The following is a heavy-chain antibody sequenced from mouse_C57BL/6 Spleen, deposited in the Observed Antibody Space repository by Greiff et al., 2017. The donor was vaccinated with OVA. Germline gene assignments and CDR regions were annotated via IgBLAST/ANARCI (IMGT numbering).Heavy chain of an antibody. Sequence: EVKLVESGGGLVQPGGSLKLSCAASGFTFSDYGMAWVRQAPRKGPEWVAFISNLAYSIYYADTVTGRFTISRENAKNTLYLEMSSLRSEDTAMYYCARHTTVVGGDAMDYWGQGTSVTVSS. CDR1: GFTFSDYG. CDR2: ISNLAYSI. J-gene: IGHJ4*01. V-gene: IGHV5-15*01. CDR3: ARHTTVVGGDAMDY. D-gene: IGHD1-1*01.